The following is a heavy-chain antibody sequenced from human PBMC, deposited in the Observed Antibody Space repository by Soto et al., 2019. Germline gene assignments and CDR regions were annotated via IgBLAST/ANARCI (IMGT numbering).Heavy chain of an antibody. CDR2: IYYSGST. V-gene: IGHV4-59*05. D-gene: IGHD1-26*01. Sequence: SETLSLTCAVHGGSFSGYYWGWIRQPPGKGLEWIGSIYYSGSTYYNPSLKSRVTISVDTSKNQFSLKLSSVTAADTAVYYCATQEVGGTYVYTFDPWGQGTLVTVSS. CDR1: GGSFSGYY. J-gene: IGHJ5*02. CDR3: ATQEVGGTYVYTFDP.